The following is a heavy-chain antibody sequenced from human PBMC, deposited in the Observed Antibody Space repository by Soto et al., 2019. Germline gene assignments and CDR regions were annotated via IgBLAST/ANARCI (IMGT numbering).Heavy chain of an antibody. CDR1: GYDFRTYS. V-gene: IGHV3-48*02. CDR2: VSLDSDTI. J-gene: IGHJ6*02. CDR3: ARLYYDYV. D-gene: IGHD3-3*01. Sequence: GGSLRLSCRASGYDFRTYSMNWVHQAPGQGLEWIAYVSLDSDTIQYADSVKGRFTISRDDAENSLYLQMDSLRDEDTATYYCARLYYDYVWGQGTKVTVSS.